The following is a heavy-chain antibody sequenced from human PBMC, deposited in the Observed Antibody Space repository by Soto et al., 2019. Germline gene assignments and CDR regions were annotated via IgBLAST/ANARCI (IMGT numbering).Heavy chain of an antibody. CDR1: GGSISSSNW. CDR3: ARGRSYFSGGSCYLDGKRWFDP. D-gene: IGHD2-15*01. V-gene: IGHV4-4*02. J-gene: IGHJ5*02. CDR2: IYHSGST. Sequence: SETLSLTCAVSGGSISSSNWWSWVRQPPGKGLEWIGEIYHSGSTNYNPSLKSRVTISVDKSKNQFSLKLSSVTAADTAVYYCARGRSYFSGGSCYLDGKRWFDPWGQGTLVTVS.